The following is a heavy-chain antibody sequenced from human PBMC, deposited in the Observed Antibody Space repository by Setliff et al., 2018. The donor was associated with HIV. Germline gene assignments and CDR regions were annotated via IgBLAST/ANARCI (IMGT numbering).Heavy chain of an antibody. CDR2: ISGSGGSI. J-gene: IGHJ4*02. CDR3: ASARIPTGGTSTSFDF. V-gene: IGHV3-23*01. D-gene: IGHD1-1*01. Sequence: PGGSLRLSCAASGFTFISYAMSWVRQAPGKGLEWVSAISGSGGSIYYADSVKGRFTISRDNSKNTLYLQLNSLRPDDTGVYYCASARIPTGGTSTSFDFWGQGALVTVSS. CDR1: GFTFISYA.